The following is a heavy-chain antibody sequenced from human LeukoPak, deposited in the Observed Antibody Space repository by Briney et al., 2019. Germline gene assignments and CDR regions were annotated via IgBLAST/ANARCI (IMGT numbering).Heavy chain of an antibody. V-gene: IGHV3-11*01. CDR1: GFTFTDVY. CDR3: SRDPRSLDY. Sequence: PGGSLRLSCAASGFTFTDVYMSWIRQSPGKGLEWLAYISPNSADISYADSVKGRFTISRDNAKNSLYLQMNSLRAEDTGIYYCSRDPRSLDYWGQGALVTVSS. CDR2: ISPNSADI. J-gene: IGHJ4*02.